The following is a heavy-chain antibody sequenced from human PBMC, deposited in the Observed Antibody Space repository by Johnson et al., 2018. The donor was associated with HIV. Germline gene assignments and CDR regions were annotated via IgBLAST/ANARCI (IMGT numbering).Heavy chain of an antibody. CDR3: ARPAYSGTWTDAFDI. Sequence: VQLVESGGGVVRPGGSLRVSCVASGFTFDDYGMTWVRQAPGKGLEWVSGINWSGSSTDYADSVKGRFTISRDHAKSSLYLQMNSLRAEDTALYYCARPAYSGTWTDAFDIWGQGTMVTVSS. CDR2: INWSGSST. D-gene: IGHD1-26*01. CDR1: GFTFDDYG. J-gene: IGHJ3*02. V-gene: IGHV3-20*04.